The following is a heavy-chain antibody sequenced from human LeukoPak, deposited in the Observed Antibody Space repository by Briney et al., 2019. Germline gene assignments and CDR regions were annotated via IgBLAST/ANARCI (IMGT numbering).Heavy chain of an antibody. Sequence: SETLSLTCTVSGGSISSSSYYWSWIRQPPGKGLEWIGYIYYSGSTNYNPSLKSRVTISVDTSKNQFSLKLSSVTAADTAVYYCARDTAAGTESDYWGQGTLVTVSS. J-gene: IGHJ4*02. CDR3: ARDTAAGTESDY. CDR2: IYYSGST. V-gene: IGHV4-61*01. D-gene: IGHD6-13*01. CDR1: GGSISSSSYY.